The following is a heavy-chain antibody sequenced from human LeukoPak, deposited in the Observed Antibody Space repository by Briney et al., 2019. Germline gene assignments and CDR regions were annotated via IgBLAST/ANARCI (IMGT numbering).Heavy chain of an antibody. CDR3: VRDGNRGYDMDV. D-gene: IGHD3-10*01. Sequence: GSLRLSCATSGFTLRYYQMNWVRQAPGKGLEWVSYINVVNGAIYYADSVKGRFTISGDIATNSVCLQMNSLRAEDTALYYCVRDGNRGYDMDVWGQGTAVTVSS. CDR1: GFTLRYYQ. V-gene: IGHV3-48*01. CDR2: INVVNGAI. J-gene: IGHJ6*02.